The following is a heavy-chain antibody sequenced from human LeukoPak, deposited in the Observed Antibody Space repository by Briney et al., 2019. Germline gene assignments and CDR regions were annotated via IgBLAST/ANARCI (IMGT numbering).Heavy chain of an antibody. CDR1: GFTFSTYA. CDR2: ISGSGGRT. V-gene: IGHV3-23*01. D-gene: IGHD1-26*01. J-gene: IGHJ4*02. CDR3: AKGGSYGVGYFDY. Sequence: GGSLRLSCAASGFTFSTYAMSWVRQAPGKGLECVSAISGSGGRTYYADSVKGRFTISRDNSKNTLYLQMNSLTPEDTAVYYCAKGGSYGVGYFDYWGQGPLVTVSS.